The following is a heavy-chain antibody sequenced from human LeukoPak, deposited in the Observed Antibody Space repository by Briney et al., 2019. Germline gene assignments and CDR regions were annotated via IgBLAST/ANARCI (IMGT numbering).Heavy chain of an antibody. CDR3: ARAQVRTYDAFDI. V-gene: IGHV1-46*01. D-gene: IGHD4-11*01. J-gene: IGHJ3*02. Sequence: ASVKVSCKASGYTFTSYYMHWVRQAPGQGLEWMGIINPSGGSTSYAQKFQGRVTMTRDTSTSTAYMELSSLRPEDTAVYYCARAQVRTYDAFDIWGQGTMVTVSS. CDR1: GYTFTSYY. CDR2: INPSGGST.